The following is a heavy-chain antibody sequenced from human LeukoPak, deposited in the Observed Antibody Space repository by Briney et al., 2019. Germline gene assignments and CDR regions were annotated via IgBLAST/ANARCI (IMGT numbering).Heavy chain of an antibody. CDR1: GGTFSSYA. CDR2: IIPIFGTA. D-gene: IGHD3-22*01. CDR3: ARESRYYDSSGYRTYFDY. Sequence: SVKVSCKASGGTFSSYAISWVRQAPGQGLEWMGGIIPIFGTANYAQKFQGRVTITTDESTSTAYMELSSLRSEDTAVYYCARESRYYDSSGYRTYFDYWRQGTLVTVSS. V-gene: IGHV1-69*05. J-gene: IGHJ4*02.